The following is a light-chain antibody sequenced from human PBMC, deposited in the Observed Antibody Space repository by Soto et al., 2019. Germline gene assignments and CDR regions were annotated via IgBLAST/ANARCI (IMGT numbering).Light chain of an antibody. CDR3: QHYGTTPWT. CDR1: QSVCSRC. Sequence: ETVLTQSPGTLSLSPGERVTLSCRTSQSVCSRCFAWYQQKPGQSPRLLIYGASTKATGIPDRFSGSGSGTDFTLAISSLEPEDLAVYYCQHYGTTPWTFGKGTKVGIK. CDR2: GAS. V-gene: IGKV3-20*01. J-gene: IGKJ1*01.